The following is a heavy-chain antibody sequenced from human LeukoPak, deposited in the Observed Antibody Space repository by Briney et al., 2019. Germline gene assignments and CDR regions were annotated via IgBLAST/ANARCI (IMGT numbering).Heavy chain of an antibody. CDR3: ARVGVAWDIVEVPAAGYFQH. CDR2: ISYDGSNK. J-gene: IGHJ1*01. D-gene: IGHD2-2*01. V-gene: IGHV3-30*04. CDR1: GFTFSSYA. Sequence: GGSLRLSCAASGFTFSSYAMHWVRQAPGKGLEWVAVISYDGSNKYYADSVKGRFTISRDNSKNTLYLHMNSLRAEDAAVYYCARVGVAWDIVEVPAAGYFQHWGQGTLVTVSS.